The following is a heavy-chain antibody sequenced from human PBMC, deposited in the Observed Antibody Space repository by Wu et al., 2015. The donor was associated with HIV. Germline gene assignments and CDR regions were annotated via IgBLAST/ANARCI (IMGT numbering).Heavy chain of an antibody. CDR3: ARDGGREYNYASLDY. V-gene: IGHV1-46*01. CDR2: INPSGSST. D-gene: IGHD3-16*01. J-gene: IGHJ4*02. CDR1: GYIFTTYY. Sequence: QVQLVQSGREVKKPGASVKVSCKASGYIFTTYYIHWVRQAPGQGLEWMGVINPSGSSTTYTEKFQGRVTMTKDTSTSTVYMKLSGLRSEDTATYYCARDGGREYNYASLDYWGQGTVVTVSS.